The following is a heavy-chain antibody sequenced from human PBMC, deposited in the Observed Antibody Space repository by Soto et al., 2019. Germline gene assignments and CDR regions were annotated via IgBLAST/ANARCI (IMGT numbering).Heavy chain of an antibody. J-gene: IGHJ5*02. CDR2: IYYSGSA. CDR3: ARVLCSSTTCHFPDWFDP. CDR1: GGSISSGANY. D-gene: IGHD2-2*01. V-gene: IGHV4-31*03. Sequence: SETLSLTCTVSGGSISSGANYWSWVRQGPGKGLEWVGNIYYSGSAYYNPSLKSRLTMSVDTSKNSFSLKLTSVTAADTAVYYCARVLCSSTTCHFPDWFDPWGHVTLVTVS.